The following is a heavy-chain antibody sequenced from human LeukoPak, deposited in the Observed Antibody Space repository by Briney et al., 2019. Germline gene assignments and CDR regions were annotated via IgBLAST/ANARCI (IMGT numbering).Heavy chain of an antibody. CDR3: ASYPRYVSTPPFDY. J-gene: IGHJ4*02. Sequence: ASVKVSCKASGYTFTAYYMHWVRQAPGQGPEWMGCINPNTGDTKYAQKFQGRVTMTRDTTISTAYLELSRLTSDDTAVYYCASYPRYVSTPPFDYWGQGTLVTVSS. V-gene: IGHV1-2*02. D-gene: IGHD2-15*01. CDR2: INPNTGDT. CDR1: GYTFTAYY.